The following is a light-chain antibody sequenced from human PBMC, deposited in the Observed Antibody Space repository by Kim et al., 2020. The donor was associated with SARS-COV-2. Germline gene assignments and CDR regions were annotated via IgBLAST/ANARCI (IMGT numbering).Light chain of an antibody. CDR2: QHT. V-gene: IGLV3-1*01. Sequence: VSPGQTSMIICSGDKLWNKYSCWYQQKPGQSPVMVIYQHTRRPSGIPERFSGSNSGNTASLTISGTQAMDEADYYCQAWDSSTAVFGGGTQLTVL. CDR1: KLWNKY. CDR3: QAWDSSTAV. J-gene: IGLJ3*02.